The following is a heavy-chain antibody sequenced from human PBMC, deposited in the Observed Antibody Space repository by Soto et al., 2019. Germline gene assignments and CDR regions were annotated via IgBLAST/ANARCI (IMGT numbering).Heavy chain of an antibody. CDR1: GGSISSYY. V-gene: IGHV4-59*01. D-gene: IGHD2-2*02. CDR2: IYHSWRT. Sequence: QVQLQESGPGRVKPSETLSLTCTVSGGSISSYYWSWIRPPPGKGLEWIGYIYHSWRTNYNPALKRRVTVSVDTSKTQFSLKLSSVTAADTAVYYCARGYCSSTICYIWDNWFDPWGQGTLVTVYS. J-gene: IGHJ5*02. CDR3: ARGYCSSTICYIWDNWFDP.